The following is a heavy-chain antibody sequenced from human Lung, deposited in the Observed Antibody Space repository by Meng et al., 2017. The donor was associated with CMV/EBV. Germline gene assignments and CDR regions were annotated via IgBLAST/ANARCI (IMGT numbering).Heavy chain of an antibody. CDR2: VKSETDGGTR. V-gene: IGHV3-15*01. CDR1: GFTFSDAW. CDR3: TTDWR. J-gene: IGHJ4*02. Sequence: GGPXRLSCAASGFTFSDAWMSWVRQAPGKGLEWVGRVKSETDGGTRDYAAPVKDRFTISRDDSKNTVYLQMTNLKAEDTAIYYCTTDWRWGQGALVTVSS.